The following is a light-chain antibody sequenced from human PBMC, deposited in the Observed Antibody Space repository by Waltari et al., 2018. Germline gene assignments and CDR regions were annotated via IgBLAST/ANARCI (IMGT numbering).Light chain of an antibody. CDR2: GAS. J-gene: IGKJ4*01. V-gene: IGKV3-20*01. CDR1: QTVRTTY. Sequence: EIVLTQSPGTLSLSPGERATLSCRASQTVRTTYLAWDQQKPGQAPTLLIYGASIRATGIPDRFSGSGSGTDFSLTISSLEPEDFAVYYCQQYDISPLTFGGGTKVEIK. CDR3: QQYDISPLT.